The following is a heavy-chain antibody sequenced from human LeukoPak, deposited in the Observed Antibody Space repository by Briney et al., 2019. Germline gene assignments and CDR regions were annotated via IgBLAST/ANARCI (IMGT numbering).Heavy chain of an antibody. CDR2: IFSNDEE. CDR3: ARGYYYDSSGYYPNLDY. Sequence: SGPTLVNPTETLTLTCTVSGFSLSNARMGVSWIRQPPGKALEWLAHIFSNDEESYSTSLKSRLTISKDTPKSQVVLTMTNMDPVDTATYYCARGYYYDSSGYYPNLDYWGQGTLVTVSS. D-gene: IGHD3-22*01. V-gene: IGHV2-26*01. CDR1: GFSLSNARMG. J-gene: IGHJ4*02.